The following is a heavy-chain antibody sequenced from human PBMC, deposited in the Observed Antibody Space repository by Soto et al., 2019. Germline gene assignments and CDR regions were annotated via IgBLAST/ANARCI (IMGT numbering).Heavy chain of an antibody. V-gene: IGHV3-11*01. CDR1: GFTFSDYY. D-gene: IGHD3-22*01. J-gene: IGHJ6*02. Sequence: GGSLRLSCAASGFTFSDYYMSWIRQAPGKGLEWVSYISSSGSTIYYADSVKGRFTISRDNAKNSLYLQMNSLRAEDTAVYYCARDKGEKNYYDSSGYYYYYYGMDVWGQGTTVTVSS. CDR2: ISSSGSTI. CDR3: ARDKGEKNYYDSSGYYYYYYGMDV.